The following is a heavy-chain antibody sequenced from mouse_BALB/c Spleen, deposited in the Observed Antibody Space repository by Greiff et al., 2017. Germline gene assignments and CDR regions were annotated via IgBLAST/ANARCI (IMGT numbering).Heavy chain of an antibody. CDR3: ARSRPYYYGSSYFYWYFDV. CDR2: IWSGGST. D-gene: IGHD1-1*01. CDR1: GFSLTSYG. Sequence: QVQLQQSGPGLVQPSQSLSITCTVSGFSLTSYGVHWVRQSPGKGLEWLGVIWSGGSTDYNAAFISRLSISKDNSKSQVFFKMNSLQANDTAIYYCARSRPYYYGSSYFYWYFDVWGAGTTVTVSS. J-gene: IGHJ1*01. V-gene: IGHV2-2*02.